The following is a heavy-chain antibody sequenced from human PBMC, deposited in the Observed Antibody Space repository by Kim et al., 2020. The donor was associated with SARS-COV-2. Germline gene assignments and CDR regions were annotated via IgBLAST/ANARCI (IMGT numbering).Heavy chain of an antibody. CDR1: GFTFSYFG. CDR3: VKDLSGMVGGVPSQGDLRYHHYGMDV. CDR2: ISGSGGLS. J-gene: IGHJ6*02. V-gene: IGHV3-23*01. Sequence: GGSLRLSCAASGFTFSYFGMNWVRQAPGKGLEWVATISGSGGLSYSADSVKGRFTVSRDNSKNVLYLQLNSLRVEDTAVYYCVKDLSGMVGGVPSQGDLRYHHYGMDVWDPGTTVTVSS. D-gene: IGHD3-10*01.